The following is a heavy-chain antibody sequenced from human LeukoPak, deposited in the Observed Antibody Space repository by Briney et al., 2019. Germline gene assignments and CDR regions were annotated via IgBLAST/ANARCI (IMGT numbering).Heavy chain of an antibody. Sequence: PGGSLRLSCAASGSTFSSYWMHWVRQAPGKGLVWVSRINSDGSSTSYADSVKGRFTISRDNAKNTLYLQMNSLRAEDTAVYYCAKRDITMVRGVPGSFDYWGQGTLVTVSS. CDR2: INSDGSST. J-gene: IGHJ4*02. CDR3: AKRDITMVRGVPGSFDY. CDR1: GSTFSSYW. V-gene: IGHV3-74*01. D-gene: IGHD3-10*01.